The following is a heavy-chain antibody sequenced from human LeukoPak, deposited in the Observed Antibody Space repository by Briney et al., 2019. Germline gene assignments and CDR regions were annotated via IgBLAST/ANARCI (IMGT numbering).Heavy chain of an antibody. Sequence: GGSLRLSCAASGFTFSSYWMSWVRQAPGKGLEWVARIKQDGSEKYYVDSVKGRFTISRDNAKNSLYLQMNSLRAEDTAVYYCASIGSVVPAAMAGYYYYMDVWGKGTTVTVSS. D-gene: IGHD2-2*01. CDR2: IKQDGSEK. CDR1: GFTFSSYW. J-gene: IGHJ6*03. CDR3: ASIGSVVPAAMAGYYYYMDV. V-gene: IGHV3-7*01.